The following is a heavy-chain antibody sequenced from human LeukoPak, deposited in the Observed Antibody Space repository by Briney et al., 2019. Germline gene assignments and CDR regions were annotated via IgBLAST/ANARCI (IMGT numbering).Heavy chain of an antibody. D-gene: IGHD4-17*01. V-gene: IGHV4-4*07. Sequence: SETLSLTSTVSGGSISSYFWTWIRQPAGKGLEWIGRIYTSGIANYNPSLKSRVTMSIDTSKNQFSLKLSSVTAADTAVYYCARADYGRPPDYWGQGTLVTVSS. CDR1: GGSISSYF. J-gene: IGHJ4*02. CDR3: ARADYGRPPDY. CDR2: IYTSGIA.